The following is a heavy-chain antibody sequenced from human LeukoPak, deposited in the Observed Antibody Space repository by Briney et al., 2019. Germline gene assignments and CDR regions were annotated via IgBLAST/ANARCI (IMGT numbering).Heavy chain of an antibody. J-gene: IGHJ4*02. CDR3: ARDVDTAMVTFDY. Sequence: PGGSLRLSCAASGFTFSSYSMNWVRQAPGKGLEWVSSSSSSSSYIYYADSVKGRFAISRDNAKNSLYLQMNSLRAEDTAVYYCARDVDTAMVTFDYWGQGTLVTVSS. V-gene: IGHV3-21*01. D-gene: IGHD5-18*01. CDR2: SSSSSSYI. CDR1: GFTFSSYS.